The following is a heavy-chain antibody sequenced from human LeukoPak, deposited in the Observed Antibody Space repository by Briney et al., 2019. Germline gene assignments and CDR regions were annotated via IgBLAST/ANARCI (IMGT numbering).Heavy chain of an antibody. J-gene: IGHJ4*02. V-gene: IGHV3-21*01. D-gene: IGHD6-13*01. CDR2: ISSSSSYI. CDR3: AREGLAAAVTGVYFDY. CDR1: GFTFSSYS. Sequence: KPGRSLRLSCAASGFTFSSYSMNWVRQAPGKGLEWVSSISSSSSYIYYADSVKGRFTISRDNAKNSLYLQMNSLRAEDTAVYYCAREGLAAAVTGVYFDYWGQGTLVTVSS.